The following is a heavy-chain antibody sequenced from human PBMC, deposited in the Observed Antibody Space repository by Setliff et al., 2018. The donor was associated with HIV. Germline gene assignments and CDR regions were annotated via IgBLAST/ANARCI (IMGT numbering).Heavy chain of an antibody. J-gene: IGHJ5*02. V-gene: IGHV4-39*01. D-gene: IGHD3-10*01. Sequence: SETLSLTCTVSGDSIISSRNFWGWIRQPPGKGLEWIGNIHSSGSTYYNPSLKSRVTISVDTSKNQFYLRLSSVTAADTAVYYCARHGSNWFDPWGQGTQVTVSS. CDR3: ARHGSNWFDP. CDR2: IHSSGST. CDR1: GDSIISSRNF.